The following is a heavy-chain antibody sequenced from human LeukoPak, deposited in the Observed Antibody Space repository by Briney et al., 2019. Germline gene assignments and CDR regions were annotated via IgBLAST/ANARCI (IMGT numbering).Heavy chain of an antibody. CDR3: ARDRMSMVRGVIAWFDP. J-gene: IGHJ5*02. D-gene: IGHD3-10*01. CDR1: GYTFTGYY. Sequence: ASVKVSCKASGYTFTGYYMHWVRQAPGQGLEWMGRINPNSGGTNYAQKFQGRVTMTRDTSISTAYMELSRLRSDDTAVYYCARDRMSMVRGVIAWFDPWGQGNLVTVSS. V-gene: IGHV1-2*06. CDR2: INPNSGGT.